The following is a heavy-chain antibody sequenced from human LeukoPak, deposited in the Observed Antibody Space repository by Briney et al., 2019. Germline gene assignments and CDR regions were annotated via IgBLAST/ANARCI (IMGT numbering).Heavy chain of an antibody. V-gene: IGHV4-59*01. Sequence: PSETLSLTCTVSGGSISSYYWSWIRQPPGKGLEWIGYIYYSGSTNYNPSLKSRITISVDTSKNQFSLKLSSVTAADTAVYYCARVSGFSATVTIPNWFDPWGQGTLVTVSS. J-gene: IGHJ5*02. CDR3: ARVSGFSATVTIPNWFDP. D-gene: IGHD4-11*01. CDR1: GGSISSYY. CDR2: IYYSGST.